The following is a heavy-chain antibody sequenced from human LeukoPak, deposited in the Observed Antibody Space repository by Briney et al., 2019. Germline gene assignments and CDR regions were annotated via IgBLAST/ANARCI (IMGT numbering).Heavy chain of an antibody. J-gene: IGHJ4*02. CDR1: GYTFTGYY. CDR2: INPNSGGT. CDR3: ARDRGYSSGWPLCRLDY. D-gene: IGHD6-19*01. Sequence: ASVKVSCKASGYTFTGYYMHWVRQAPGQGLEWMGWINPNSGGTNYAQKFQGRVTMTRDTSISTAYMELSRLRSDDTAVYYCARDRGYSSGWPLCRLDYWGQGTLVTVSS. V-gene: IGHV1-2*02.